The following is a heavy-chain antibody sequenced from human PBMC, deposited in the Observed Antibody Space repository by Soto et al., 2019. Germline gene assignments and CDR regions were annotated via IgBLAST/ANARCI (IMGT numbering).Heavy chain of an antibody. CDR1: GGSISDYF. Sequence: QVQLQESGPGLVKPSETLSLTCTVSGGSISDYFWSWIRQPAGQGLEWIGRIYNTGNTNYNPSLKSRVTMSVDTSKNKFSLKLTSVTAADTGQYYCARESRSAAGTAEIWGQGTLVTVSS. V-gene: IGHV4-4*07. J-gene: IGHJ4*02. D-gene: IGHD6-13*01. CDR3: ARESRSAAGTAEI. CDR2: IYNTGNT.